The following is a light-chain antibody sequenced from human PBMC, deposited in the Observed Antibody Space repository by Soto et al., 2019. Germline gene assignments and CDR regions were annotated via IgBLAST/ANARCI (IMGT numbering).Light chain of an antibody. Sequence: QSVLTQPPSVSGAPGQRVTISCTGSSSNIGADYDVLWYQQLPGTAPKLLIYANNNRPSGVPDRFSGSKSGTSASLAITGLQAEDEADYYCQSYDTSLSGSDWVFGGGTKLTVL. CDR1: SSNIGADYD. J-gene: IGLJ3*02. CDR2: ANN. CDR3: QSYDTSLSGSDWV. V-gene: IGLV1-40*01.